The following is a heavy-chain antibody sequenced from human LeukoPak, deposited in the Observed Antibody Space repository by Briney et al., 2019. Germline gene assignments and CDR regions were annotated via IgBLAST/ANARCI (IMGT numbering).Heavy chain of an antibody. Sequence: GGSLRLSCAASGFTFSSYAMSWVRQAPGKGLEWVSVIYSGGSTYYADSVKGRFTISRDNSKNTLYLQMSSLRAEDTAVYYCARDPSDEGAFDIWGQGTLVTVSS. V-gene: IGHV3-53*01. CDR3: ARDPSDEGAFDI. CDR2: IYSGGST. CDR1: GFTFSSYA. J-gene: IGHJ3*02.